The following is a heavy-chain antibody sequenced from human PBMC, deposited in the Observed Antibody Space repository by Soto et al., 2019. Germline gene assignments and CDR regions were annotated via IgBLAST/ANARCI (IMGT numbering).Heavy chain of an antibody. Sequence: QITLKESGPPLVTPTQTLTLTCTFSGFSLSTHGVGVGWIRQPPGKALEWLGLIYWDDDKRYNSFVESRVTITKDTSKNQVVLTMTNMDPVDTGTYYCVSTVVIPPYFDYWGQGTLVTVSS. CDR1: GFSLSTHGVG. CDR3: VSTVVIPPYFDY. D-gene: IGHD2-21*01. CDR2: IYWDDDK. V-gene: IGHV2-5*04. J-gene: IGHJ4*02.